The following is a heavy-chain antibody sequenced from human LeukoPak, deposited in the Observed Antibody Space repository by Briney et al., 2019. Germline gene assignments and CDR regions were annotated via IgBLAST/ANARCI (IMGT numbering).Heavy chain of an antibody. CDR2: ISSSGSTI. Sequence: TSGGSLRLSCAASGFTFSDYYMSWIRQAPGKGLEWVSYISSSGSTIYYADSVKGRFTISRDNAKNSLYLQMDSLRAEDTAVYYCARAGLAVGLVFSAFDIWGQGTMVTVSS. CDR1: GFTFSDYY. D-gene: IGHD6-19*01. J-gene: IGHJ3*02. CDR3: ARAGLAVGLVFSAFDI. V-gene: IGHV3-11*04.